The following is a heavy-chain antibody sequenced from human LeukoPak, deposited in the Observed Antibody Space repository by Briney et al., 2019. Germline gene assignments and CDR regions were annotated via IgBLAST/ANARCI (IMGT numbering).Heavy chain of an antibody. CDR3: AKDPFHYYDSSGYRDY. V-gene: IGHV3-23*01. J-gene: IGHJ4*02. CDR1: GFTFSSYA. D-gene: IGHD3-22*01. CDR2: ISGSGGST. Sequence: GGSLRLSCAASGFTFSSYAMSWVRQAPGKGLEWVSAISGSGGSTYYADSVKGRFTISRDNSKNTLYLQMNSLRAEDTAVYYCAKDPFHYYDSSGYRDYWGQGTLVTVSS.